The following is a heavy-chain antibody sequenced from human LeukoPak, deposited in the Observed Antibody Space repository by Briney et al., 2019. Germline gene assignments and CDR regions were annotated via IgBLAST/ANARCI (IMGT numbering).Heavy chain of an antibody. CDR1: GFTFSSYS. Sequence: QPGGSLRLSCAASGFTFSSYSMHWVRQAPGKGLDWVTFIRYDESNKYYADSVKGRFTISRDNAKNSVYLQMESLRVEDTAVYYCANFQTVGIKPFEHWGQGTLVTVSS. D-gene: IGHD3-3*01. CDR3: ANFQTVGIKPFEH. J-gene: IGHJ5*02. V-gene: IGHV3-30*02. CDR2: IRYDESNK.